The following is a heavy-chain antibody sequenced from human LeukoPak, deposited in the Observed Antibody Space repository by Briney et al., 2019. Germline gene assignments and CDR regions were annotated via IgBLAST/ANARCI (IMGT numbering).Heavy chain of an antibody. V-gene: IGHV3-7*01. CDR1: GFIFSNFW. CDR3: ARGRRGLYGSGSIFDY. Sequence: GGSLRLSCAASGFIFSNFWMSWVRQAPGKGPEWVANTKQDGEETYYLDSVKGRFTVSRDNAKNSLYLQMNSLRAEDTAVYYCARGRRGLYGSGSIFDYWGQGILVTVSS. CDR2: TKQDGEET. D-gene: IGHD3-10*01. J-gene: IGHJ4*02.